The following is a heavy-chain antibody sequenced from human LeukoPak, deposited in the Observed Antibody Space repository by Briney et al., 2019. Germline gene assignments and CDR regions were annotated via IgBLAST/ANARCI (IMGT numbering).Heavy chain of an antibody. CDR1: GGSTSSGSYF. CDR3: ARDGSKFHTSCCSWFDP. Sequence: SETLSLTCTGSGGSTSSGSYFLSWIRPPARKGLGWVGGIYTSGSTNYNPSLKSRVTISVDTSKNQFSLKLSSVTAADTAVYYCARDGSKFHTSCCSWFDPWGQGTLVTVSS. D-gene: IGHD2-2*01. J-gene: IGHJ5*02. CDR2: IYTSGST. V-gene: IGHV4-61*02.